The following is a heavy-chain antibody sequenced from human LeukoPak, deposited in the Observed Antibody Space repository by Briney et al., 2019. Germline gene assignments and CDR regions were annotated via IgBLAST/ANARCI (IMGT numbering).Heavy chain of an antibody. D-gene: IGHD2-2*01. CDR3: ARSPTMPPYYYYGMDV. Sequence: SVKVSCKASGGTFNSYAISWVRQAPGQGLEWMGRIIPILGIANYAQKFQGRVTITADKSTSTAYMELSSLRSEDTAVYYCARSPTMPPYYYYGMDVWGQGTTVTVSS. CDR1: GGTFNSYA. J-gene: IGHJ6*02. V-gene: IGHV1-69*04. CDR2: IIPILGIA.